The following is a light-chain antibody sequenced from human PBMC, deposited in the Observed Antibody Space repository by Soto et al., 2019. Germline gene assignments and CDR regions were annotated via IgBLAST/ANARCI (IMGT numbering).Light chain of an antibody. CDR1: QSVNSF. V-gene: IGKV3-11*01. J-gene: IGKJ4*01. Sequence: EIVLTQSPATLSLSPGERATLSRRASQSVNSFLAWYQQKPGQAPRLLIYDASNRATGVPARFSGSGSGTDFTLTISSLEPEDFAVYYCQHRRDWPLTFGGGTKVEIK. CDR3: QHRRDWPLT. CDR2: DAS.